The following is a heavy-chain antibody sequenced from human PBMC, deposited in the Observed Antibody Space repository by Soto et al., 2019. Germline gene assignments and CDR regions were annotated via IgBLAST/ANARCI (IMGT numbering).Heavy chain of an antibody. V-gene: IGHV1-69*13. D-gene: IGHD6-19*01. CDR2: IIPIFGTA. Sequence: ASVKVSCKASGGTFSSYAISWVRQAPGQGLEWMGGIIPIFGTANYAQKFQGRVTITADESTSTAYMELSSLRSEDTAVYYCARAKATLIAVFYYYYGMDVWGQGTTVTVSS. CDR3: ARAKATLIAVFYYYYGMDV. CDR1: GGTFSSYA. J-gene: IGHJ6*02.